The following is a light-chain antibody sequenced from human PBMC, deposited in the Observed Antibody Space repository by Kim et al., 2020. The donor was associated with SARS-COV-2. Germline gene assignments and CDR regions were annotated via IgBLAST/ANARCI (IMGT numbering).Light chain of an antibody. Sequence: DIRMTQSPSPLSASVGNRVTITCRASQNIGSSLAWFQQKPGRAPKLLIHKASSLESGVPSRFSGSGSGTEFTLTISSLQPNDFATYYCQQHDDYPLTFGGGTKVDIK. CDR2: KAS. CDR3: QQHDDYPLT. J-gene: IGKJ4*01. CDR1: QNIGSS. V-gene: IGKV1-5*03.